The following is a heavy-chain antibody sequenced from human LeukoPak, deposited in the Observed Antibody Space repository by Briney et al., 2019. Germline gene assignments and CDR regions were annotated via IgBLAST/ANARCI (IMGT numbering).Heavy chain of an antibody. CDR2: ISWNSGSI. V-gene: IGHV3-9*03. Sequence: GGSLRLSCAASGFTFDDYAMHWVRQAPGKGLEWVSGISWNSGSIGYADSVKGRFTISRDNAKNSLYLQMNSLRAEDMALYYCASGARIPSFLFDYWGQGTLVTVSS. J-gene: IGHJ4*02. CDR3: ASGARIPSFLFDY. D-gene: IGHD1-26*01. CDR1: GFTFDDYA.